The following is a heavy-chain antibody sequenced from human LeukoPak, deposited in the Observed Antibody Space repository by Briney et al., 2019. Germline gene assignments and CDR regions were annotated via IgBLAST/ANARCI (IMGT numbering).Heavy chain of an antibody. CDR3: ARTSNWYAGAWFDS. D-gene: IGHD6-13*01. CDR2: IYFSGTP. V-gene: IGHV4-39*01. J-gene: IGHJ5*01. Sequence: SETLSLTCTVSRGSIRTADYYWAWVRQPPGEGLEWLGSIYFSGTPYFNPSLKSRVAVSIDTSKNQFSLKVTSVNASDTAVYFCARTSNWYAGAWFDSWGQGTLVTVSS. CDR1: RGSIRTADYY.